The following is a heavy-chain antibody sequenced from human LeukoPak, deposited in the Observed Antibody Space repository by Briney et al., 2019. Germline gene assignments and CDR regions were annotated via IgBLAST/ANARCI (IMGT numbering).Heavy chain of an antibody. V-gene: IGHV1-24*01. D-gene: IGHD3-10*01. CDR3: ARGPIGAPDYYFDY. J-gene: IGHJ4*02. CDR1: GYTLTAIS. Sequence: GASVKVSSKVSGYTLTAISMYWVRQAPGTGLEWMGRFDPENGETLYAQKFQGRVTMTEDTSTDTAYMELSSLRSEDTAVYFCARGPIGAPDYYFDYWGQGTLVTVSS. CDR2: FDPENGET.